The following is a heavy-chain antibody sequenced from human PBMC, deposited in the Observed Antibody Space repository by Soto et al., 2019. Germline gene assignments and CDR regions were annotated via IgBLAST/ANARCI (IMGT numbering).Heavy chain of an antibody. CDR1: GFTFSSYW. CDR3: AGGTGWLIDY. D-gene: IGHD6-19*01. V-gene: IGHV3-7*04. J-gene: IGHJ4*02. CDR2: IKQEGSEK. Sequence: EVQLMESGGGLVQPGGSLRLSCAGSGFTFSSYWMNWVRQAPGKGLEWVANIKQEGSEKYYVDSVKGRFSISRDNAQNAMYLQMNSVRAEDTAVYYCAGGTGWLIDYWGQGTLVTVSS.